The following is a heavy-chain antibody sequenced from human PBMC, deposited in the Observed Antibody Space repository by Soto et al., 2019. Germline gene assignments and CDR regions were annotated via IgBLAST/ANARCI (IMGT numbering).Heavy chain of an antibody. CDR3: TRRYCYNNGCLIDY. V-gene: IGHV3-48*04. CDR2: IRNDGGTT. CDR1: GFSFRDHS. Sequence: VQLMESGGGLVYPGASLRLSCETSGFSFRDHSMNWVRQAPGKGLQWVSYIRNDGGTTYDADSVKGRFTVSRDNAKNSMYLQMKSLRVEDTGVYYCTRRYCYNNGCLIDYWGQGTLVTVSS. J-gene: IGHJ4*02. D-gene: IGHD3-16*02.